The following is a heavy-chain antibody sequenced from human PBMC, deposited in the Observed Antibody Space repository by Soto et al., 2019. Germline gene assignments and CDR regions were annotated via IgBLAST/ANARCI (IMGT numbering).Heavy chain of an antibody. Sequence: ASVKVSCKASGYTFTSYYMHWVRQAPGQGLEWMGIINPSGGSTSYAQKFQGRVTMTRDTSTSTVYMELSSLRSEDTAVYYCARDSRGFGDEGNFDYWGQGTLVTVSS. D-gene: IGHD3-3*01. CDR2: INPSGGST. CDR3: ARDSRGFGDEGNFDY. CDR1: GYTFTSYY. J-gene: IGHJ4*02. V-gene: IGHV1-46*01.